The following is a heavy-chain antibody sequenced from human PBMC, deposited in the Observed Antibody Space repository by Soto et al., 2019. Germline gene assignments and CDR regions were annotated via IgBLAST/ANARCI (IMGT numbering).Heavy chain of an antibody. Sequence: SETLSLTCTVSGASISSSSYYWGWIRQPPGKGLEWIGSIYYSGSTYYNPSLKSRVTISVDTSKNQFSLKLSSVTAADTALYYCARLNAGTTYYYYGMDVWGQGTTVT. D-gene: IGHD1-7*01. CDR3: ARLNAGTTYYYYGMDV. J-gene: IGHJ6*02. V-gene: IGHV4-39*01. CDR2: IYYSGST. CDR1: GASISSSSYY.